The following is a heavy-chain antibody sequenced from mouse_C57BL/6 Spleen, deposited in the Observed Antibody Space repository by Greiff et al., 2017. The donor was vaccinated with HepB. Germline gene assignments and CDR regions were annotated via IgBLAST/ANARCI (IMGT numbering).Heavy chain of an antibody. CDR3: ARHDSIYYFDY. V-gene: IGHV5-9*01. CDR1: GFTFSSYT. D-gene: IGHD2-10*02. Sequence: EVKLVESGGGLVKPGGSLKLSCAASGFTFSSYTMSLVRQTPEKRLECVATISGAGGNTYYPDSVKGLFTISRDNAKNTLYLQMSSLRSEDTALYYCARHDSIYYFDYWGQGTTLTVSS. CDR2: ISGAGGNT. J-gene: IGHJ2*01.